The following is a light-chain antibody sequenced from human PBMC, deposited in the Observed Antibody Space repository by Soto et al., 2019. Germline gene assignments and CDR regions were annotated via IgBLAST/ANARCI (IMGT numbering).Light chain of an antibody. Sequence: SYELTQPPSVSVSPGQTASITCSGDTLGEKYASWYQQKSGQSPVLVIYQNDKRPSGIPERFSGSNSGNTATLTISGTQAMDEADFYCQVWDINVVFGGGTKLTVL. J-gene: IGLJ2*01. CDR3: QVWDINVV. CDR1: TLGEKY. V-gene: IGLV3-1*01. CDR2: QND.